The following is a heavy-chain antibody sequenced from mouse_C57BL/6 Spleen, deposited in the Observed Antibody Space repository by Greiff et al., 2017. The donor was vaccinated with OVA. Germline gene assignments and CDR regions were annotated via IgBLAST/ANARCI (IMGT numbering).Heavy chain of an antibody. CDR3: TRGHTEDDYAYYAMDY. Sequence: EVKLEESGGGLVQPGGSMKLSCAASGFTFSDAWMDWVRQSPETGLEWVAEIRNKANNHATYYAESVKGRFTISRDDSKSSVYLQMNSLRAEDTGIYYCTRGHTEDDYAYYAMDYWGQGTSVTVSS. CDR1: GFTFSDAW. D-gene: IGHD2-4*01. CDR2: IRNKANNHAT. V-gene: IGHV6-6*01. J-gene: IGHJ4*01.